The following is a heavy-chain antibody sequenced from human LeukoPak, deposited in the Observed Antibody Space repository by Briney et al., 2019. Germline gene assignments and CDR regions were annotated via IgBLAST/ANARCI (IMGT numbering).Heavy chain of an antibody. D-gene: IGHD3-10*01. CDR2: IESSGDTT. V-gene: IGHV3-23*01. Sequence: GGSLRLSCVASGFTFSTYAMSWVRQAPGKGLEWVSAIESSGDTTYYADSVKGRFTISRDNSKNTLYLQMNSLRAEDTAVYYCARVPYYYGSGSYSAYYFDYWGQGTLVTVSS. CDR1: GFTFSTYA. CDR3: ARVPYYYGSGSYSAYYFDY. J-gene: IGHJ4*02.